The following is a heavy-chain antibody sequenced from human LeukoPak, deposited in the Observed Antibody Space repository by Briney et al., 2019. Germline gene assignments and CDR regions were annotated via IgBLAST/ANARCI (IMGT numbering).Heavy chain of an antibody. D-gene: IGHD6-19*01. Sequence: ASVKVSGRASGYTFTGYYMHWVRQAPGQGLEWMGCINPNSGGTNYAQKFQGRVTMTRDTSISTAYMELSRLRSDDTAVYYCAREHTEQSAGERGFDYWGQGTLVTVSS. V-gene: IGHV1-2*02. CDR2: INPNSGGT. CDR1: GYTFTGYY. J-gene: IGHJ4*02. CDR3: AREHTEQSAGERGFDY.